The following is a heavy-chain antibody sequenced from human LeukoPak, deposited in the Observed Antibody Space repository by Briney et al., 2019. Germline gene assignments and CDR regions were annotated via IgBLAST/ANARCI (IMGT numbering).Heavy chain of an antibody. CDR2: IYTSGST. CDR1: GGSISSGSYY. Sequence: PSQTLSLTCTVSGGSISSGSYYWSWIRQPAGKGLEWIGRIYTSGSTNYNPSLKSRVTISVDTSKNQFSLKLSSVTAADTAVYYCARDKGWVARGVTSGWFDPWGQGTLVTVSS. D-gene: IGHD3-10*01. J-gene: IGHJ5*02. V-gene: IGHV4-61*02. CDR3: ARDKGWVARGVTSGWFDP.